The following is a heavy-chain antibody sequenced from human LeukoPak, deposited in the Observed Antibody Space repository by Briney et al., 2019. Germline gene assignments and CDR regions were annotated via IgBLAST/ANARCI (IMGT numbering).Heavy chain of an antibody. CDR2: ISYDGSNK. D-gene: IGHD5-18*01. Sequence: GGSLRLSCAASGFTFSHYALHWVRQASGKGLEWMAVISYDGSNKYYADFVKRRFTISRDNSQNPLFLQMNSLRAEDTAVYYCAKVTSGYSYGFPFDYWGQGTLVTVFS. J-gene: IGHJ4*02. CDR3: AKVTSGYSYGFPFDY. V-gene: IGHV3-30*18. CDR1: GFTFSHYA.